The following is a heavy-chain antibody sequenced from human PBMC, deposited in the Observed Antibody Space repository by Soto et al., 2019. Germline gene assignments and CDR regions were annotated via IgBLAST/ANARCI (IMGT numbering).Heavy chain of an antibody. Sequence: GGSLRLSCAASGFTFSSYGMHWVRQAPGKGLEWVAVISYDGSNKYYADSVKGRFTISRDNSKNTLYLQMNSLRAEDTAVYYCATGMGIQLWLFDYWGQGTLVTVSS. CDR3: ATGMGIQLWLFDY. J-gene: IGHJ4*02. CDR2: ISYDGSNK. D-gene: IGHD5-18*01. CDR1: GFTFSSYG. V-gene: IGHV3-30*03.